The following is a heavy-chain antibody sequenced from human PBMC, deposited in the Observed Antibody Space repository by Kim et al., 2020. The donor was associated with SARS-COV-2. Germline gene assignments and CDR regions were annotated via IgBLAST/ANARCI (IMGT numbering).Heavy chain of an antibody. CDR1: GFTFSGHW. V-gene: IGHV3-74*01. CDR2: INNDGSST. D-gene: IGHD3-16*01. Sequence: GGSLRLSCAASGFTFSGHWMFWVRQGPGKGLVCVSRINNDGSSTNYADSVKGRFTVSRDNAKNTLYLQMNSLRVEDTAVYYCARGGGGMDGWGQGTTVT. CDR3: ARGGGGMDG. J-gene: IGHJ6*02.